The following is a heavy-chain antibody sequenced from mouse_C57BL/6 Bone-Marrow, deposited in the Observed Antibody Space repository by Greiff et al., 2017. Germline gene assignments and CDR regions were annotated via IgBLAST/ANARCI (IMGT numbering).Heavy chain of an antibody. CDR2: ISYSGNT. CDR3: ARGAITTVLALDY. CDR1: GYSITSDY. V-gene: IGHV3-8*01. Sequence: EVQLQESGPGLAKPSQTLSLTCSVTGYSITSDYWNWIRKFPGNKLEYMGYISYSGNTYSNHSLKSRISITRDTSKNQSYLQLNSVTTEDTATYYCARGAITTVLALDYWGQGTTLTVSS. D-gene: IGHD1-1*01. J-gene: IGHJ2*01.